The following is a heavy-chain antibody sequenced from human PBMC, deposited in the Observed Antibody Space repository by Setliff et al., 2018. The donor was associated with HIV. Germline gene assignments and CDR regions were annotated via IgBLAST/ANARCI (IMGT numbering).Heavy chain of an antibody. V-gene: IGHV4-4*09. Sequence: SETLSLTCTVSGGSINNHYWYWIRQPPGKGLGWIGYIYISGTTNYNPSLKNRVTMSLDTSKTQVSLRLTSVTAADTAVYYCGRVGFGELFGAFDIWGQGIMVTVSS. CDR2: IYISGTT. CDR3: GRVGFGELFGAFDI. CDR1: GGSINNHY. D-gene: IGHD3-10*01. J-gene: IGHJ3*02.